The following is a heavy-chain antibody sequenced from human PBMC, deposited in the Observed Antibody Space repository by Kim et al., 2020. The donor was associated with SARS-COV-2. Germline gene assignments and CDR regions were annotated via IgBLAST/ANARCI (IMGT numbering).Heavy chain of an antibody. CDR3: ARVPYDFSVKRGLSGMDV. V-gene: IGHV1-3*01. D-gene: IGHD3-3*01. J-gene: IGHJ6*02. Sequence: ASVKVSCKASGYTFTSYAMHWVRQAPGQRLEWMGWINAGNGNTKYSQKFQGRVTITRDTSASTAYMELSSLRSEDTAVYYCARVPYDFSVKRGLSGMDVWGQGTTVTVSS. CDR1: GYTFTSYA. CDR2: INAGNGNT.